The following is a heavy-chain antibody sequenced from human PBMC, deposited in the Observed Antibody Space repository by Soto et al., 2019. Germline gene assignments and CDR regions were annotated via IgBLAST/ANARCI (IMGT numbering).Heavy chain of an antibody. Sequence: QVQLVQSGAEVKKPGSSVKVSCKASGGTFSSYTISWVRQAPGQGLEWMGRIIPILGIANYAQKFQGRVTITADKSTSTAYMELSSLRSEDTAVYYCAREGGDLYPPTLMDYYYYYMDVWGKWTTVTVSS. CDR3: AREGGDLYPPTLMDYYYYYMDV. CDR1: GGTFSSYT. D-gene: IGHD3-16*01. CDR2: IIPILGIA. J-gene: IGHJ6*03. V-gene: IGHV1-69*08.